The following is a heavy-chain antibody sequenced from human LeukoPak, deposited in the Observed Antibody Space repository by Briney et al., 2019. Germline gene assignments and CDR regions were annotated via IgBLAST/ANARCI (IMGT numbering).Heavy chain of an antibody. J-gene: IGHJ4*02. CDR3: ARAPAELVFDY. Sequence: ASVTVSCTASGYTFTIYAMHWVSQDPGQRLEWMGWINAGNGNTKYSQKFQGRVTITRDTSASTAYMELSSLRSEDTAVYYCARAPAELVFDYWGQGTLVTVSS. CDR2: INAGNGNT. V-gene: IGHV1-3*01. CDR1: GYTFTIYA. D-gene: IGHD3-10*01.